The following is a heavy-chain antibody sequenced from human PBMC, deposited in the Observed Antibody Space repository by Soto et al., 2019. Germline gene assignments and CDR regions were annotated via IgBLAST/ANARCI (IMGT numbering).Heavy chain of an antibody. J-gene: IGHJ4*02. V-gene: IGHV1-18*01. CDR2: ISAYNGNT. D-gene: IGHD3-9*01. CDR3: ARSTDYDILTGYLTHQRFDY. CDR1: GYTFTSYS. Sequence: VASVKVSCKASGYTFTSYSISWVRQAPGQGLEWMGWISAYNGNTNYAQKLQGRVTMTTDTSTSTAYMELRSLRSDDTAVYYCARSTDYDILTGYLTHQRFDYWGQGTLVTVSS.